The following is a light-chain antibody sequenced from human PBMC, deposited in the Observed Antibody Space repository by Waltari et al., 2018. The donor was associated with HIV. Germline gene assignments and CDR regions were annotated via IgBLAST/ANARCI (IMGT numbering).Light chain of an antibody. CDR2: GAS. CDR3: QHYRSAPTT. J-gene: IGKJ4*01. V-gene: IGKV3-20*01. CDR1: QSVSSSY. Sequence: EFVLPQSPGTLSLSPGERATLSCRASQSVSSSYLAWYQQRPGQAPRLLIYGASIRATGIPDRFSGSGSGTDCTLTISRLEPEDFAMYHCQHYRSAPTTFGGGTKVEIK.